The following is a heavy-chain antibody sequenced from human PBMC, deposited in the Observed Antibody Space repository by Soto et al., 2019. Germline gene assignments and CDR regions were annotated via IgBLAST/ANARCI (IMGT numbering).Heavy chain of an antibody. V-gene: IGHV3-48*01. CDR3: ARGEGSSYDRLYNWFDP. CDR1: GFTFSSYS. J-gene: IGHJ5*02. CDR2: ISSSSSTI. Sequence: GRSLRLSCAASGFTFSSYSMNWVRQAPGKGLEWVSYISSSSSTIYYADSVKGRFTISRDNAKNSLYLQMNSLRAEDTAVYYCARGEGSSYDRLYNWFDPWGQGTLVTVS. D-gene: IGHD6-13*01.